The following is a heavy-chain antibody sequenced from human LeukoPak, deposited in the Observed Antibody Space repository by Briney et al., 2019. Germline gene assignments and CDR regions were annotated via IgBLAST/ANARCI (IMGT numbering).Heavy chain of an antibody. CDR2: ISWNSDSI. Sequence: GGSLRVSCAASGFTFDDYAMHWVRQAPGKGLERVSGISWNSDSIGYADSVKGRFTISRDNAKNSLYLQMNSLRAEDTALYYCAKDIAYDNYGMDVWGQGTTVTVSS. CDR3: AKDIAYDNYGMDV. V-gene: IGHV3-9*01. CDR1: GFTFDDYA. D-gene: IGHD3-22*01. J-gene: IGHJ6*02.